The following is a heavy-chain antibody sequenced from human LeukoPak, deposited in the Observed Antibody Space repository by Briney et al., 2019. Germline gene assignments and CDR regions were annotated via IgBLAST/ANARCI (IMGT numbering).Heavy chain of an antibody. CDR2: IYHSGST. V-gene: IGHV4-4*02. J-gene: IGHJ4*02. CDR1: GGSISSSNW. D-gene: IGHD6-6*01. CDR3: ARGIAADFYFDY. Sequence: SETLSLTCAVSGGSISSSNWWSWVRQPPGKGLEWIGEIYHSGSTNYNPSLKSRVTISVDTSKNQFSLKLSSVTAADTAVYYCARGIAADFYFDYWGQGTLVTVSS.